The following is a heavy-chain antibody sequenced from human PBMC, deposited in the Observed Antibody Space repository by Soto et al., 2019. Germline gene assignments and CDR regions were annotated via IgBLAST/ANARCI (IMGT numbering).Heavy chain of an antibody. CDR2: IHPGDSDT. D-gene: IGHD5-18*01. Sequence: GESLKISCKGSGYSFTTFRIAWVRQMPGKGLEWMGIIHPGDSDTRYSPSFQGQVTMSVDRSINTAYMQWSSLKASDTAMYYCAREADTAMAHNWFDPWGQGTLVTVSS. J-gene: IGHJ5*02. CDR3: AREADTAMAHNWFDP. V-gene: IGHV5-51*01. CDR1: GYSFTTFR.